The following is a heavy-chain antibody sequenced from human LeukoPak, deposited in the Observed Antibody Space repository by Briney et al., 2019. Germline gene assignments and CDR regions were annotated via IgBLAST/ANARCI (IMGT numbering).Heavy chain of an antibody. J-gene: IGHJ4*02. CDR1: GFTFSDYY. V-gene: IGHV3-11*04. CDR2: ISSSGSTI. Sequence: GGSLRLSCSASGFTFSDYYISWIRQAPGKGLEWVSYISSSGSTIYYADSVKGRFTISRDNAKNSLYLQMNSLRAEDTAVYYCARDRSGSYYRDYWGQGTLVTGSS. D-gene: IGHD1-26*01. CDR3: ARDRSGSYYRDY.